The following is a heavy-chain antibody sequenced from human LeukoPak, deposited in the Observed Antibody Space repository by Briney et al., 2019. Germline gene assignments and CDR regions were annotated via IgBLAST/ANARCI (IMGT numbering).Heavy chain of an antibody. CDR2: IKRDGSEK. Sequence: GGSLRLSCAASGFTFTSYWMTWVRQAPGKGLEWVANIKRDGSEKYFLDSVRGRFTISRDNAQNSLYLQMNSLRVEDTAVYYCARVRLGALDFWGQGTLVTVSS. J-gene: IGHJ4*02. CDR1: GFTFTSYW. CDR3: ARVRLGALDF. V-gene: IGHV3-7*05. D-gene: IGHD6-19*01.